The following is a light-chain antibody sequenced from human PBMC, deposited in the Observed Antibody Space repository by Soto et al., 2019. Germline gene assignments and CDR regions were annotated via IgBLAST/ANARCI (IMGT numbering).Light chain of an antibody. J-gene: IGKJ1*01. CDR2: GAS. CDR3: QQYGISPRT. V-gene: IGKV3-20*01. Sequence: EIVLTQSPGTLSLSPGESATLSCRASQSVSSNFLAWFQQKPGQAPRLLIYGASSRATGIPDWFSGSGSGTDFTLTISRLEPEDFAVYYCQQYGISPRTFGQGTKVEIK. CDR1: QSVSSNF.